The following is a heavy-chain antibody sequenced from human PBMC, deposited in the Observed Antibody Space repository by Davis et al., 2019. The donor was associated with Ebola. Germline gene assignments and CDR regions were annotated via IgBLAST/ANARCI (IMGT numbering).Heavy chain of an antibody. CDR3: ARELGSYYYYYMDV. CDR1: GDSVPSNSAA. J-gene: IGHJ6*03. CDR2: TYYRSKWYN. V-gene: IGHV6-1*01. Sequence: HSQTLSLTCAISGDSVPSNSAAWNWIRQSPSRGLEWPGRTYYRSKWYNDYAVSVKSRITINPDTSKNQFSLQLNSVTPEDTAVYYCARELGSYYYYYMDVWGKGTTVTVSS. D-gene: IGHD7-27*01.